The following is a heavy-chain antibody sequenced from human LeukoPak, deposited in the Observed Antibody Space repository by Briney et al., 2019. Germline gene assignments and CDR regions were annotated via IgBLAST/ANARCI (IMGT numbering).Heavy chain of an antibody. J-gene: IGHJ4*02. V-gene: IGHV3-23*01. D-gene: IGHD1-26*01. Sequence: GGSLRLSCAASGFTFSSYAMSWVRQAPGKGLEWVSAISGSGGSTYYADSVKGRFTISRDNSKNTLYLQMNSLRAEDTAVYYCANFIVGATQPNFDYWGQGTLVTVSS. CDR3: ANFIVGATQPNFDY. CDR2: ISGSGGST. CDR1: GFTFSSYA.